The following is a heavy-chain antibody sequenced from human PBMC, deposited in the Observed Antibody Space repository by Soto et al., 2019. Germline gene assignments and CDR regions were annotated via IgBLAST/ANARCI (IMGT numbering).Heavy chain of an antibody. J-gene: IGHJ6*02. CDR3: ARGGYPYSRSSHGMDV. CDR1: GFTISSYA. CDR2: ISYDGSNK. Sequence: QVQLVESGGGVVQPGRSLRLSCAASGFTISSYAMHWVRQAPGKGLEWVAVISYDGSNKYYADSVKGRFTISRDNSKNTLYLQMSSLRAEDTAVYYCARGGYPYSRSSHGMDVWGPGTTVTVSS. V-gene: IGHV3-30-3*01. D-gene: IGHD6-6*01.